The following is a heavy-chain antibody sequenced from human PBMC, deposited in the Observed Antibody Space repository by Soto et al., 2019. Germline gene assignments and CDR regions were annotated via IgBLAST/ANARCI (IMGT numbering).Heavy chain of an antibody. J-gene: IGHJ4*02. D-gene: IGHD4-4*01. CDR1: GFTFSNYW. Sequence: GGSLRLSCAASGFTFSNYWMHWVRQVPGKGLVWVSRINFDESSTSYADSVKGRFTISRDNAKNTLYLQMNSLRAEDTAVYYCARVTGELQERKFDSWGQGTLVTVSS. V-gene: IGHV3-74*01. CDR2: INFDESST. CDR3: ARVTGELQERKFDS.